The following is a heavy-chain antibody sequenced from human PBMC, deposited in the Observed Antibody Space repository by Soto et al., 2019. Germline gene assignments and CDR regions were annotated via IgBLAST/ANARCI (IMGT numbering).Heavy chain of an antibody. J-gene: IGHJ5*02. CDR1: GYTFAGYY. D-gene: IGHD1-7*01. Sequence: GPSVKVSCKASGYTFAGYYMHWVRQAPGQGLEWMGWVDTNSGDTQYAQKFQGRVTMTSDTSISTAYMELRSLRVDDTAVYYCARDHQELILYNWFDPWGQGTRVTVSS. V-gene: IGHV1-2*02. CDR2: VDTNSGDT. CDR3: ARDHQELILYNWFDP.